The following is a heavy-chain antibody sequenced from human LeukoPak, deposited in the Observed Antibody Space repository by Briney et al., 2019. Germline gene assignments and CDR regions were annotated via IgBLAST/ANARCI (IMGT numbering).Heavy chain of an antibody. CDR1: GYTFTSYG. CDR3: ARDRPVATIPYFDY. V-gene: IGHV1-18*01. D-gene: IGHD5-12*01. CDR2: ISVYNGNT. Sequence: ASVKVSCKASGYTFTSYGISWVRQAPGQGLEGMGWISVYNGNTNYAQKLQGRVNMTTDTSTSTAYMELRSLRSDDTAVYYCARDRPVATIPYFDYWGQGTLVTVSS. J-gene: IGHJ4*02.